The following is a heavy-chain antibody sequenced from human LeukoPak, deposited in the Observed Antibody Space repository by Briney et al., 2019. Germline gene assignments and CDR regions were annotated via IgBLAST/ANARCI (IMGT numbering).Heavy chain of an antibody. D-gene: IGHD2-2*01. J-gene: IGHJ4*02. V-gene: IGHV3-30*04. CDR3: AKDFTRSVVVPAASDYFDY. Sequence: GGSLRLSCAASGFTFSSYAMHWVRQAPGKGLEWVAVISYDGSNKYYADSVKGRFTISRDNSKNTLYLQMNSLRAEDTAVYYCAKDFTRSVVVPAASDYFDYWGQGTLVTVSS. CDR2: ISYDGSNK. CDR1: GFTFSSYA.